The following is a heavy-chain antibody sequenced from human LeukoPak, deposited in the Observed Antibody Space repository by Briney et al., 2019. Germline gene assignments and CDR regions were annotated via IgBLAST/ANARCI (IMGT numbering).Heavy chain of an antibody. J-gene: IGHJ4*02. CDR1: GFTFGRYW. D-gene: IGHD4/OR15-4a*01. CDR3: ALLVRQPGIDS. CDR2: IKQDGSAT. V-gene: IGHV3-7*01. Sequence: PGGSLRLSCAASGFTFGRYWMTWVRQPPGRGLEWVADIKQDGSATYYMDSVKGRFTFSRDNAKNSLYLQMNSLRGEDTAVYYCALLVRQPGIDSWGQGALSPSPQ.